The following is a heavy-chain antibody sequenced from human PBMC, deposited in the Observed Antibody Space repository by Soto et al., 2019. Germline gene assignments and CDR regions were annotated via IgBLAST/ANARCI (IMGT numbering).Heavy chain of an antibody. J-gene: IGHJ4*02. Sequence: QVQLVQSGAEVKKPGSSVKVSCKASGGTFSSYTISWVRQAPGQGLEWMGRIIPILGIANYAQKFQGRVTFTGDKSTSTAYMELSSLRSEDTAVYYCAREMSEWLRRTRLGGVFDYWGQGTLVTVSS. CDR1: GGTFSSYT. D-gene: IGHD5-12*01. V-gene: IGHV1-69*08. CDR3: AREMSEWLRRTRLGGVFDY. CDR2: IIPILGIA.